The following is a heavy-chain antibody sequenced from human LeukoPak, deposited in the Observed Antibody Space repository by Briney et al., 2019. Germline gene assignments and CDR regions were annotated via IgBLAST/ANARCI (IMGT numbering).Heavy chain of an antibody. V-gene: IGHV3-23*01. CDR2: ISGSGGST. CDR1: RFTFSGYA. CDR3: AKDFATGYSSGWYVY. D-gene: IGHD6-19*01. J-gene: IGHJ4*02. Sequence: PGGSLRLSCAASRFTFSGYAMSWVRQAPGKGLEWVSAISGSGGSTYYADSVKGRFTISRDNSKNTLYLQMNSLRAEDTAVYYCAKDFATGYSSGWYVYWGQGTLVTVSS.